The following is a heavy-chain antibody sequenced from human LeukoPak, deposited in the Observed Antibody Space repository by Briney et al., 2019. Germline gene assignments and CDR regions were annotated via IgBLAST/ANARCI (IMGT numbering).Heavy chain of an antibody. D-gene: IGHD1-26*01. CDR3: AKGTGRYWTFFDY. CDR2: ISWNSGSI. J-gene: IGHJ4*02. CDR1: GFTFDDYA. Sequence: PGGSLRLSCAASGFTFDDYAMHWVRQAPGEGLEWVSGISWNSGSIDYADSVKGRFTISRDNAKNSLYLQMNSLRPEDTAFYYCAKGTGRYWTFFDYWGQGTLVTVSS. V-gene: IGHV3-9*01.